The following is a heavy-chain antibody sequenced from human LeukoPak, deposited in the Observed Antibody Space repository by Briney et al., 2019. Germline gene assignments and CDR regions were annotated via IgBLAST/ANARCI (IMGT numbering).Heavy chain of an antibody. CDR1: GGTFSNHA. CDR3: ARHSGHSSWYYGMDV. CDR2: IIPIDDST. J-gene: IGHJ6*02. D-gene: IGHD6-13*01. Sequence: SVKVSCKASGGTFSNHAFSWVRQAPGQGLEWMGGIIPIDDSTNYVQKFQDRVMITADEATNIIYMELGSLKSEDTAEYYCARHSGHSSWYYGMDVWGQGTTVTVSS. V-gene: IGHV1-69*13.